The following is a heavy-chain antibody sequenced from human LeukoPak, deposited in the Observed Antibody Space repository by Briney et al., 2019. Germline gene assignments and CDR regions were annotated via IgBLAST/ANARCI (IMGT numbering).Heavy chain of an antibody. V-gene: IGHV3-30*01. CDR1: GFTFSSYA. Sequence: GGSLRLSCAASGFTFSSYAMHWVRRAPGKGLEWVAVISYDGSNKYYADSVKGRFTISRDNSKNTLYLQMNSLRAEDTAVYYCASNIVVVPAAFDYWGQGTLVTVSS. D-gene: IGHD2-2*01. J-gene: IGHJ4*02. CDR3: ASNIVVVPAAFDY. CDR2: ISYDGSNK.